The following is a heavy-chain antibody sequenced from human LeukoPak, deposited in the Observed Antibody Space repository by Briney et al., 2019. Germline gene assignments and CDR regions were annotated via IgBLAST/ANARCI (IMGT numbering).Heavy chain of an antibody. CDR2: MFHSGSP. CDR1: RGSISSYY. D-gene: IGHD2-2*01. J-gene: IGHJ4*02. V-gene: IGHV4-59*01. CDR3: ARGSRYCSTTSCSSFDY. Sequence: SETLSLTCTVSRGSISSYYWNCIRQSPRRGLEWIGYMFHSGSPNYNPSLKSRVAISIDTSKNQFSLKLSSVTAADTAVYYCARGSRYCSTTSCSSFDYWGQGTLVTVSS.